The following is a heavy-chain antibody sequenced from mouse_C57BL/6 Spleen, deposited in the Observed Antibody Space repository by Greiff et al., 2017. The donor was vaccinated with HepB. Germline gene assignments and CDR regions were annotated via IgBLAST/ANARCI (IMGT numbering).Heavy chain of an antibody. V-gene: IGHV1-64*01. Sequence: QVQLQQPGAELVKPGASVKLSCKASGYTFTSYWMHWVKQRPGQGLEWIGMIHPNSGSTNYNEKFKSKATLTVDKSSSTAYMQLSSLTSEDSAVYYCAREGITTVVEFTMDYWGQGTSVTVSS. CDR3: AREGITTVVEFTMDY. CDR2: IHPNSGST. J-gene: IGHJ4*01. CDR1: GYTFTSYW. D-gene: IGHD1-1*01.